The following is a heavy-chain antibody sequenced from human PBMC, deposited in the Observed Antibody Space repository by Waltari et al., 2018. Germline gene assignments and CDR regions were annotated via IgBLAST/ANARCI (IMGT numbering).Heavy chain of an antibody. J-gene: IGHJ5*02. CDR1: GGSISGFY. V-gene: IGHV4-59*01. CDR2: IYYTGRT. Sequence: QAQLQESGPSLLKPSETLSLICTVSGGSISGFYWSWVRQPPGKGLDWIGYIYYTGRTNFNPSLKSRVTMSVDTSKNQFSLKLSSVTAVDTAFYYCARGGGGDWEWFDPWGQGTLVTVSS. CDR3: ARGGGGDWEWFDP. D-gene: IGHD2-21*02.